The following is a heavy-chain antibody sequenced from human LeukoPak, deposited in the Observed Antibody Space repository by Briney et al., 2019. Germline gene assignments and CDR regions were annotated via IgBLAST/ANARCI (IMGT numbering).Heavy chain of an antibody. Sequence: PGGSLRLSCAASGFTFSSYAMHWVRRAPGKGLEWVAFISYDETKKFYADSVKGRFTISRDNSKDTLYLQINSLRAEDTAVYFCARDQRRNSYGYIFDYWGQGNLVTVSS. J-gene: IGHJ4*02. CDR1: GFTFSSYA. CDR3: ARDQRRNSYGYIFDY. CDR2: ISYDETKK. D-gene: IGHD5-18*01. V-gene: IGHV3-30-3*01.